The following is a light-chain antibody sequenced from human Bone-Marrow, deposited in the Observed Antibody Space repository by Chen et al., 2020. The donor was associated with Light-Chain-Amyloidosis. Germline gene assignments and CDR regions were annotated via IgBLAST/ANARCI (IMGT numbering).Light chain of an antibody. J-gene: IGLJ1*01. V-gene: IGLV2-14*02. Sequence: HSALTQPASVSGSPGQSIIISCTETNNDVGNYNFVSWYQKQPGKAPRLVIYEDDKRPSEVPSRFSAYKSGNTASLTNYGLQPEDEADYYCSSYGTTYVFGSGTTVTVL. CDR1: NNDVGNYNF. CDR2: EDD. CDR3: SSYGTTYV.